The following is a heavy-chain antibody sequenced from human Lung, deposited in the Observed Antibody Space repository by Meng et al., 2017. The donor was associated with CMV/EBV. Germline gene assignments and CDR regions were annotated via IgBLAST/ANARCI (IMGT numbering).Heavy chain of an antibody. CDR3: ARGHTNSGSFVGYYAMDV. V-gene: IGHV4-59*01. CDR1: GSSISSDY. D-gene: IGHD1-26*01. Sequence: SETLSLTCTVSGSSISSDYGSWIRQPPGRGLDWIGNIHYSASSNYNPSLKRRVTMSVATSEDQFSLRLNSVTAADTAVYYCARGHTNSGSFVGYYAMDVWGKGATVTVSS. J-gene: IGHJ6*04. CDR2: IHYSASS.